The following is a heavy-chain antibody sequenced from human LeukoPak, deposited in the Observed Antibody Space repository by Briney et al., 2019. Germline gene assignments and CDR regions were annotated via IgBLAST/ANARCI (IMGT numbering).Heavy chain of an antibody. V-gene: IGHV1-46*01. CDR1: GYTFTSYY. Sequence: ASVKVSCKASGYTFTSYYMHWVRQAPGQGLEWMGIINPSGGSTSYAQKFQGRVTMTRDTSTSTVYMEQSSLRSEDTAVYYCATTGASTHYYYYYMDVWGKGTTVTVSS. D-gene: IGHD1-14*01. J-gene: IGHJ6*03. CDR2: INPSGGST. CDR3: ATTGASTHYYYYYMDV.